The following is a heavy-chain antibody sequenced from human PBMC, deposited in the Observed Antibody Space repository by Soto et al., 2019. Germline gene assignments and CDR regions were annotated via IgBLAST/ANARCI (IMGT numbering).Heavy chain of an antibody. J-gene: IGHJ3*01. D-gene: IGHD3-22*01. CDR3: AREFASGYYDTTGNNAFDF. CDR2: INPSVGST. Sequence: GSVKLCCKARGLRFTSYYLHWVRQAPGQGLEWMGNINPSVGSTYYAQKFQGRVTLTGHTSTSTVYMELSSMTSDDTAVYYCAREFASGYYDTTGNNAFDFWGQGTMVTVAS. V-gene: IGHV1-46*01. CDR1: GLRFTSYY.